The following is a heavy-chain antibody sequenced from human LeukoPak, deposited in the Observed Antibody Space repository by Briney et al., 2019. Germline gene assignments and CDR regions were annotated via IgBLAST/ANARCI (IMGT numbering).Heavy chain of an antibody. J-gene: IGHJ4*02. CDR1: GYTFTSYY. V-gene: IGHV1-46*01. CDR3: ARGARLEYDSSGYYRIDY. D-gene: IGHD3-22*01. Sequence: ASVKVSCKASGYTFTSYYMHWVRQAPGQGLEWMGIINPSGGSTSYAQKFQGRVTMTRDMSTSTVYMELSSLRSEDTAVYYCARGARLEYDSSGYYRIDYWGQGTLVTVSS. CDR2: INPSGGST.